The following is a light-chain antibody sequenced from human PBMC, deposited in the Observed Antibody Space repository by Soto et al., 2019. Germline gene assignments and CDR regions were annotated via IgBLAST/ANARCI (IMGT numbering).Light chain of an antibody. Sequence: DIQMTQSPSSLSASVGDRVTITCQAMQDISNYLNWYQQKPGKAPKLLIYDASNLETGVPSRFSGSESGTDFTSTITSLQPEDIATYYCQQYDNLPLTFGGATRVEIK. CDR3: QQYDNLPLT. J-gene: IGKJ4*01. CDR2: DAS. V-gene: IGKV1-33*01. CDR1: QDISNY.